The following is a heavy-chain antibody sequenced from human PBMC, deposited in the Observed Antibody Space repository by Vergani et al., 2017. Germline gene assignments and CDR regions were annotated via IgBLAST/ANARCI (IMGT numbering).Heavy chain of an antibody. D-gene: IGHD3-16*01. CDR1: GFTFSSYA. J-gene: IGHJ4*02. V-gene: IGHV3-23*01. CDR3: AKLVGQYDYVWT. Sequence: EVQLLESGGGLVQPGGSLRLSCAASGFTFSSYAMSWVRQARGKGLEWVSAISGSGGSTYYADSVKGRFTISRDNSKNTLYLQMNSLRAEDTAVYYCAKLVGQYDYVWTWGQGTLVTVSS. CDR2: ISGSGGST.